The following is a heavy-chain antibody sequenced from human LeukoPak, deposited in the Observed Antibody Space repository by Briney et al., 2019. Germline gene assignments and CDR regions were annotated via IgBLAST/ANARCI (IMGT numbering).Heavy chain of an antibody. CDR2: INAGNGNT. D-gene: IGHD6-13*01. CDR1: GYTFTTYA. Sequence: ASVKVSCKASGYTFTTYAMHWVPQAPGQRLEWMGWINAGNGNTKYSQKFQARVTITRDTSATTAYMELSSLRSEDTAVYYCARDPIGSRWPYYFDYWGQGTLVTVSS. V-gene: IGHV1-3*01. CDR3: ARDPIGSRWPYYFDY. J-gene: IGHJ4*02.